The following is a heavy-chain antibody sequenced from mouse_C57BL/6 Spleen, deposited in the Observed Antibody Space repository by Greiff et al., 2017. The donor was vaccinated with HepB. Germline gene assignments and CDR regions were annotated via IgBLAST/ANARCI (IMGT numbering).Heavy chain of an antibody. CDR1: GFTFSSYA. CDR2: ISDGGSYT. CDR3: ARVGYYDYLYAMDY. V-gene: IGHV5-4*01. Sequence: VQLQESGGGLVKPGGSLKLSCAASGFTFSSYAMSWVRQTPEKRLEWVATISDGGSYTYYPDNVKGRFTISRDNAKNNLYLQMSHLKSEDTAMYYCARVGYYDYLYAMDYWGQGTSVTVSS. D-gene: IGHD2-4*01. J-gene: IGHJ4*01.